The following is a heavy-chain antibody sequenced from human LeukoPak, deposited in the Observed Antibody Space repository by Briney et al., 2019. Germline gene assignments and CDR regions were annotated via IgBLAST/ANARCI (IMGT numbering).Heavy chain of an antibody. CDR3: ARSSVNWFDP. CDR2: IFPGDSHT. D-gene: IGHD3-3*01. CDR1: GYSFTNYW. Sequence: GESLKISCKGSGYSFTNYWIGWVRQMPGKGLEWMGIIFPGDSHTRYSPSFQGQVTMSADKSISTAYLQWCSLRASDTAMYYCARSSVNWFDPWGQGTLVTVSS. J-gene: IGHJ5*02. V-gene: IGHV5-51*01.